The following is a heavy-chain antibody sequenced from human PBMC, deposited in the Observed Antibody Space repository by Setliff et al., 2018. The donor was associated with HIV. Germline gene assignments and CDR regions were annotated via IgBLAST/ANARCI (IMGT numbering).Heavy chain of an antibody. CDR2: INHSGST. V-gene: IGHV4-34*01. CDR1: GGSFSGYY. Sequence: PSETLSLTCAVYGGSFSGYYWSWIRQPPGKGLEWIGEINHSGSTNYNPSLKSRVTISVDTSKNQFSLKLSSVTAADTAVYYCARVEYLWSPSSGWYRGPFDYWGQGTLVTVSS. J-gene: IGHJ4*02. CDR3: ARVEYLWSPSSGWYRGPFDY. D-gene: IGHD6-19*01.